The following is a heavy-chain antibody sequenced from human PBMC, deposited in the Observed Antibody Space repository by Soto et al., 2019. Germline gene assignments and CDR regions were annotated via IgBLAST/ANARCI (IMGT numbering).Heavy chain of an antibody. CDR3: AKSPYSTTLYYFDY. J-gene: IGHJ4*02. CDR2: ISDSGDST. D-gene: IGHD6-13*01. Sequence: EVQLLESGGGLVQPGGSLRLSCAASGFSFSNYAMSWVRQAPGKGLEWVSVISDSGDSTNYADSVKGRFIVSRDNSKSTLYLQMNSLRAEDTAVYYCAKSPYSTTLYYFDYWGQGTLATVSS. V-gene: IGHV3-23*01. CDR1: GFSFSNYA.